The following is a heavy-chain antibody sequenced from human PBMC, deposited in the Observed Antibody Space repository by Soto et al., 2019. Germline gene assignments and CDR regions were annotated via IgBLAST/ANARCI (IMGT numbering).Heavy chain of an antibody. CDR1: GGSISSSSYY. D-gene: IGHD2-8*02. CDR2: IYYSGST. CDR3: ARVPLVAADPPYYFDY. J-gene: IGHJ4*02. V-gene: IGHV4-39*01. Sequence: SETLFLTCTVSGGSISSSSYYWGWIRQPPGKGLEWIGSIYYSGSTYYNPSLKSRVTISVDTSKNQFSLKLSSVTAADTAVYYCARVPLVAADPPYYFDYWGQGTLVTVSS.